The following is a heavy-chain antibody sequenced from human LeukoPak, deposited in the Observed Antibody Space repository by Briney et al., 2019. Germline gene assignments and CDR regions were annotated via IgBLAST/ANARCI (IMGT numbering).Heavy chain of an antibody. D-gene: IGHD3-22*01. V-gene: IGHV3-74*01. Sequence: TGGSLRLSCAASGFTFNSYWMHWVRQAPGKGLLWVSRTNTDGSSTHYADSVKGRLTISRDNAKNMLYLQMNGLRAEDTAVYYCVVWGEDSSGHRFDHWGQGTLVTVSS. J-gene: IGHJ4*02. CDR3: VVWGEDSSGHRFDH. CDR1: GFTFNSYW. CDR2: TNTDGSST.